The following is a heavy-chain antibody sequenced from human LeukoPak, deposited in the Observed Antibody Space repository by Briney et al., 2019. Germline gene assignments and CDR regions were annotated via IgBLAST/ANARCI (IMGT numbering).Heavy chain of an antibody. V-gene: IGHV3-30*18. J-gene: IGHJ4*02. CDR3: AKGYTGSYKD. CDR2: ISYDGSNK. Sequence: PGGSLRLSCAASGFTFSSYGMHWVRQAPGKGLEWVAVISYDGSNKYYADSVKGRFTISRDNSKNTLYLQMNSLRAEDTAVYFCAKGYTGSYKDWGQGTLVTVSS. D-gene: IGHD1-26*01. CDR1: GFTFSSYG.